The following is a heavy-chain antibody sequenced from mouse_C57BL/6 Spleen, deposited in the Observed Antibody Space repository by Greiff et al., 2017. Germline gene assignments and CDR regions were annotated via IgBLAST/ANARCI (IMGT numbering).Heavy chain of an antibody. CDR3: AYPTVEGEYYFDY. J-gene: IGHJ2*01. CDR1: GYTFTSYW. Sequence: QVQQQQPGAELVKPGASVKVSCKASGYTFTSYWMHWVKQRPGQGLEWIGRIHPSDSDTNYNQKFKGKATLTVDKSSSTAYMQLSSLTSEDSAVYYCAYPTVEGEYYFDYWGQGTALTVSS. V-gene: IGHV1-74*01. D-gene: IGHD1-1*01. CDR2: IHPSDSDT.